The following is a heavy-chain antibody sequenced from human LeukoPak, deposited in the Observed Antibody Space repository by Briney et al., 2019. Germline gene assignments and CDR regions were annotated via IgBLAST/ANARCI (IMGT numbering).Heavy chain of an antibody. J-gene: IGHJ4*02. V-gene: IGHV4-59*11. CDR2: ILYCGST. Sequence: SETLSLPCTVSGGPICRLYWRWIRQPPGEGLGGNGYILYCGSTNYNPSLKRRVTISLDTSKNQFSLKLSSVTAADTAVYYCARGVVPAAIGGQCDYWGQGTLVTVSS. CDR3: ARGVVPAAIGGQCDY. D-gene: IGHD2-2*02. CDR1: GGPICRLY.